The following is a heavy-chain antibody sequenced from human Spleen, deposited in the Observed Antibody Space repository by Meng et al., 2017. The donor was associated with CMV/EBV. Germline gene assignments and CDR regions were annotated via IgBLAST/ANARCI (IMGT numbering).Heavy chain of an antibody. D-gene: IGHD3-3*01. CDR2: IHNTGST. J-gene: IGHJ5*02. V-gene: IGHV4-61*01. CDR1: GDSVSSGSYY. Sequence: SETLSLTCTVSGDSVSSGSYYWSWIRQSPGKGLEWIGYIHNTGSTKYNPSLKSRVTMSLDPSKNQISLKLSSVTAADTAVYYCARDAARISGFWSGLNWFDPWGQGTLVTVS. CDR3: ARDAARISGFWSGLNWFDP.